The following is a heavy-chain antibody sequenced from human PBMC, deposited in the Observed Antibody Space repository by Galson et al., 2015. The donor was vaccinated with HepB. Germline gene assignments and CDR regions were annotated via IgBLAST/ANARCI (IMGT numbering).Heavy chain of an antibody. CDR2: MNPNSGNT. D-gene: IGHD3-3*01. CDR3: AGGWVTIFGVVIIYYFDY. V-gene: IGHV1-8*01. Sequence: SVKVSCKASGYTFTSYDINWVRQAPGQGLEWMGWMNPNSGNTGSAQKFQGRVTMTRNTSVTTTYMELSSMRSEDTAVYYFAGGWVTIFGVVIIYYFDYWGQRTLVTVSS. J-gene: IGHJ4*02. CDR1: GYTFTSYD.